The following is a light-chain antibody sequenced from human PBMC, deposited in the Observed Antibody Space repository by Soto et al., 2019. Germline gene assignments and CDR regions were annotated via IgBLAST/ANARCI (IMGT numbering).Light chain of an antibody. V-gene: IGKV1-33*01. Sequence: DIQMTQSPSSLSASVGNRVTITCQASQVIATYLNWYQQKPGKAPNLLIYDASNLETGVPSRFSGGGSGTHFTFTISNLQPEDIATYYCQQYDNIPPACTFGQGTKVEIE. CDR3: QQYDNIPPACT. CDR1: QVIATY. CDR2: DAS. J-gene: IGKJ1*01.